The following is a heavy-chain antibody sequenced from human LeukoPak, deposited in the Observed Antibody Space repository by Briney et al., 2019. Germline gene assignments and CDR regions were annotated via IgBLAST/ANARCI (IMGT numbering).Heavy chain of an antibody. CDR1: GFSFNTYA. J-gene: IGHJ4*02. D-gene: IGHD6-13*01. CDR2: ISYDGSNK. V-gene: IGHV3-30*04. Sequence: GGSLRLSFAASGFSFNTYAMHWVRQAPGKGLEGVSVISYDGSNKYYADSVKGRFTISRDNSKNTLYLQMNSLRAEDTAVYYCARVIQQLSFDCWGQGTLVTVSS. CDR3: ARVIQQLSFDC.